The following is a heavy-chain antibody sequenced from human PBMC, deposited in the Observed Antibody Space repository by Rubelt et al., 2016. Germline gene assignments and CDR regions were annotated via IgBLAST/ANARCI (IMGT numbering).Heavy chain of an antibody. D-gene: IGHD3-9*01. CDR1: GGSFSGYY. Sequence: QVQLQQWGAGLLKPSETLSLTCAVYGGSFSGYYWSWIRQPQGKGLEWIGEINHSGSTNYNPSLKSRVTISVDTFKNQVCLKLSSVTAADTAVYYCARVKRYFDWLLYYFDYWGQGTLVTVSS. V-gene: IGHV4-34*01. CDR2: INHSGST. J-gene: IGHJ4*02. CDR3: ARVKRYFDWLLYYFDY.